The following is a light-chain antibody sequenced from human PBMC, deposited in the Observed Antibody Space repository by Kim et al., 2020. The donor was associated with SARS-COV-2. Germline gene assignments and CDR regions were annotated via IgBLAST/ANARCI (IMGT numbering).Light chain of an antibody. Sequence: PGQRVTISCSGSSSTIGNDYVSWYQQFPGTAPILLIYDNDKRPSGIPDRFSGSKSGTSATLDITGLQTGDEAEYYCGTWDSSLRVVFGGGTQLTVL. V-gene: IGLV1-51*01. CDR1: SSTIGNDY. CDR3: GTWDSSLRVV. J-gene: IGLJ3*02. CDR2: DND.